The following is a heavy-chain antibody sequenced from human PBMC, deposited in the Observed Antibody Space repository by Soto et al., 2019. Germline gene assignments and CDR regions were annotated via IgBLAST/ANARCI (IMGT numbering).Heavy chain of an antibody. CDR1: GGSISNYY. Sequence: LSLTCTVSGGSISNYYWSWIRQPPGKGLEWIGYIHYSGSTNYNPSLKSRVTISADTSKNQFSLKLSSVTAADTAVYYCARGHYDFWSGYFATIDYWGQGTLVTVSS. D-gene: IGHD3-3*01. J-gene: IGHJ4*02. CDR3: ARGHYDFWSGYFATIDY. V-gene: IGHV4-59*08. CDR2: IHYSGST.